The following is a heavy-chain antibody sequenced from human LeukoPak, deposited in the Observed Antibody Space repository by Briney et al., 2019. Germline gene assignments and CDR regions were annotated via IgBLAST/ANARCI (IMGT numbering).Heavy chain of an antibody. CDR1: GFTFDDYA. CDR3: AKDKSAMVAGGFDP. D-gene: IGHD2-15*01. Sequence: PGGYLRLSCAASGFTFDDYAMHWVRQAPGKGLEWVSGISWNSGSIGYADSVKGRFTISRDNAKNSLYLQMNSLRAEDTALYYCAKDKSAMVAGGFDPWGQGTLVTASS. V-gene: IGHV3-9*01. CDR2: ISWNSGSI. J-gene: IGHJ5*02.